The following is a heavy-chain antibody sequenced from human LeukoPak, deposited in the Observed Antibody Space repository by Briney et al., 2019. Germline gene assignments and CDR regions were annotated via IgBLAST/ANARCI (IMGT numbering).Heavy chain of an antibody. CDR2: INPNSGGT. CDR3: AADSGYSYGLFDY. V-gene: IGHV1-2*02. CDR1: GYNFTGYY. Sequence: ASVKVSCKASGYNFTGYYMHWVRQAPGQGLEWMGWINPNSGGTNYAQKFQGRVTITADKSTSTAYMELSSLRSEDTAVYYCAADSGYSYGLFDYWGQGTLVTVSS. J-gene: IGHJ4*02. D-gene: IGHD5-18*01.